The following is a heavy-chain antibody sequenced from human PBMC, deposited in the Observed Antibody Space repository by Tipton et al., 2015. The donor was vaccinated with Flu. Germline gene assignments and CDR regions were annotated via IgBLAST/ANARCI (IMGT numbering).Heavy chain of an antibody. V-gene: IGHV4-59*01. CDR3: ARDRGYYFDY. J-gene: IGHJ4*02. CDR2: IYYSGST. D-gene: IGHD3-10*01. CDR1: GGSISSYY. Sequence: TLSLTCTVSGGSISSYYWSWIRQPPGKGLEWIGYIYYSGSTNYNPSLQSRVTISVDTSKNQFSLKLSSVTAADTAVYYCARDRGYYFDYWGQGTLVTVSS.